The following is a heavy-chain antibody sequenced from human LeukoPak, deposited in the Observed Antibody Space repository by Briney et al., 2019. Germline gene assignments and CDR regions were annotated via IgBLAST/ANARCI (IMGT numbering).Heavy chain of an antibody. Sequence: PGGSLRLSCAASGFTFSSYAMSWVRQAPGKGLEWVSAISGSGGSTYYADSVKGRFTISRDNSKNTLYLQMNSLRAEDTAVYYCASGYSSGWYGGDNWFDPWGQGTLVTVSS. CDR2: ISGSGGST. CDR3: ASGYSSGWYGGDNWFDP. D-gene: IGHD6-19*01. J-gene: IGHJ5*02. CDR1: GFTFSSYA. V-gene: IGHV3-23*01.